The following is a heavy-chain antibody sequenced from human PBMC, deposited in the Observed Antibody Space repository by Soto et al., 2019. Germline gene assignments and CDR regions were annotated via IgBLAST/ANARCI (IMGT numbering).Heavy chain of an antibody. D-gene: IGHD3-3*01. CDR2: ISAYNGNT. V-gene: IGHV1-18*01. CDR3: ARGPITIFGVVMSPAGNFDY. CDR1: GYTFTSYG. J-gene: IGHJ4*02. Sequence: ASVKVSCKASGYTFTSYGISWVRQAPGQGLEWMGWISAYNGNTNYAQKLQGRVTMTTDTSTSTAYMELRSLRSDDTAVYYCARGPITIFGVVMSPAGNFDYWGQGTLVTVSS.